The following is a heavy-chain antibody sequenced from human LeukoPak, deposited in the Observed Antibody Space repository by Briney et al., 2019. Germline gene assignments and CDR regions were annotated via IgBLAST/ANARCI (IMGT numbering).Heavy chain of an antibody. CDR3: AGNPYYYNSNGYLSI. V-gene: IGHV4-59*01. D-gene: IGHD3-22*01. CDR2: IYYSGST. CDR1: GGSINNYY. Sequence: SETLSLTCTVSGGSINNYYWSWIRQPPGKGLEWIGDIYYSGSTNYNPSLKSRVTISVDTSRNRFSLKLSSVTAADTAVYYCAGNPYYYNSNGYLSIWGQGTLVTASS. J-gene: IGHJ4*02.